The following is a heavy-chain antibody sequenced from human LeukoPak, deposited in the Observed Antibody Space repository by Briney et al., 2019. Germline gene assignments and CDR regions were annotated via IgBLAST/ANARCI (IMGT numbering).Heavy chain of an antibody. J-gene: IGHJ5*02. CDR2: IKSKTDGGTT. CDR1: GGSFSGYY. Sequence: ETLSLTCAVYGGSFSGYYWSWIRQPPGKGLEWVGRIKSKTDGGTTDYAALMKGRFTISRDDSKNTLYLQMNSLKTDDTAVYYCTRGYWFAPWGQGTLVTVSS. CDR3: TRGYWFAP. D-gene: IGHD3-10*01. V-gene: IGHV3-15*01.